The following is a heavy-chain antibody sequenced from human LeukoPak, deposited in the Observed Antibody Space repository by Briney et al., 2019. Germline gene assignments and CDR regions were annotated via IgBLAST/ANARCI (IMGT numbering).Heavy chain of an antibody. CDR3: ARARSGSYIRQPFDF. CDR1: GGSIISIGYY. Sequence: PSETLSLTCTVSGGSIISIGYYRGWIRQTPGKGLEWIAYIHYSGSTYYNPSLKSRVTMSVDTSKNQFSLKLNSVTAADTAVFYCARARSGSYIRQPFDFWGQGTLVTVSS. V-gene: IGHV4-39*07. D-gene: IGHD1-26*01. CDR2: IHYSGST. J-gene: IGHJ4*02.